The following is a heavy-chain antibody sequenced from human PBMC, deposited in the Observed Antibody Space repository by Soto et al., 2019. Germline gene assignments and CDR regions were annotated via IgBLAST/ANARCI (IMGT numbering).Heavy chain of an antibody. CDR2: IFSCGST. CDR3: AREGSYSAYNFAHGIQLWSFDF. Sequence: SETLSLTCTVSGGSINTFYWCWVRQPAAKGLEWIGRIFSCGSTSFNPSLESRVAMSVDTSKNHFSLNLSSVTAADMAVYYCAREGSYSAYNFAHGIQLWSFDFWGQGALVTVSS. J-gene: IGHJ4*02. CDR1: GGSINTFY. D-gene: IGHD5-12*01. V-gene: IGHV4-4*07.